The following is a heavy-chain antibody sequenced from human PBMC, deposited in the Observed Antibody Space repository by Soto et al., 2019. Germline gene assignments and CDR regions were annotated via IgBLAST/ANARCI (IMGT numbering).Heavy chain of an antibody. V-gene: IGHV3-48*03. CDR1: EFTLSDYE. CDR3: VRQTGWQYDG. Sequence: EVQLVESGGGLVQPGGSLRLSCVASEFTLSDYEMKWVRQAPGKGLEWISYISSTGSNIIYEDSVKGRFTISRDNAKNSVNLQMNGLRAEDTAVYYCVRQTGWQYDGWGQGALVIVSS. CDR2: ISSTGSNI. J-gene: IGHJ4*02. D-gene: IGHD6-19*01.